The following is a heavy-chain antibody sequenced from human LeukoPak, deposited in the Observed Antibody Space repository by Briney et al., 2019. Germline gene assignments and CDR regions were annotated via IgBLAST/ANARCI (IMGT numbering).Heavy chain of an antibody. CDR3: ARDFEVTSMTTSRFDY. CDR1: GFTFSSYA. D-gene: IGHD4-17*01. Sequence: GGSLRLSCAASGFTFSSYAMHWVRQAPGKGLEWVAVISYDGSNKYYADSMKGRFTISRDNSKNTLYLQMNSLRAEDTAVYYCARDFEVTSMTTSRFDYWGQGTPVTVSS. V-gene: IGHV3-30*04. J-gene: IGHJ4*02. CDR2: ISYDGSNK.